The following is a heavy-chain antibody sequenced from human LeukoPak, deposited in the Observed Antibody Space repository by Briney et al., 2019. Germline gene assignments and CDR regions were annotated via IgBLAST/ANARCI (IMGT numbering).Heavy chain of an antibody. CDR1: GFTFSSYG. Sequence: PGGSLRLSCAASGFTFSSYGMHWVRQAPGKGLEWVAVISYDGSNKYYADSVKGRFTISRDNSKNTLYLQMNSLRAEDTAVYYCAKDQMLVAAAISDYWGQGTLVTVSS. CDR3: AKDQMLVAAAISDY. D-gene: IGHD6-13*01. V-gene: IGHV3-30*18. J-gene: IGHJ4*02. CDR2: ISYDGSNK.